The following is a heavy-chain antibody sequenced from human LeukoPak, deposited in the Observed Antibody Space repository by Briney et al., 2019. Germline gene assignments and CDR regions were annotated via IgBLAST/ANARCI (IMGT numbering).Heavy chain of an antibody. D-gene: IGHD6-13*01. Sequence: PSETLSLTCTVSGASISTYYWSWIRQPPGKGLEWIGYIYYSGSTNYNPSLKSRVTISVDTSKNQFSLKLSSVTAADTAVYYCARSITSSWYGDFQHWGQGTLVTVSS. V-gene: IGHV4-59*01. CDR2: IYYSGST. J-gene: IGHJ1*01. CDR3: ARSITSSWYGDFQH. CDR1: GASISTYY.